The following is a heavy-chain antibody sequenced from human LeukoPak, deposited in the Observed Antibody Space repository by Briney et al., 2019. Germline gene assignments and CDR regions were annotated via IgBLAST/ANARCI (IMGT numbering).Heavy chain of an antibody. J-gene: IGHJ6*03. CDR1: GFTFSSYW. D-gene: IGHD2-15*01. Sequence: GGSLRLSCAASGFTFSSYWMHWVRQAPGKGLVWVSRINSDGSSTRYADSVKGRFTISRDNTKNTLYYCARATGCGGGGCPISYFYYYYQMDVWGKGTSVTVSS. V-gene: IGHV3-74*01. CDR2: INSDGSST. CDR3: YFYYYYQMDV.